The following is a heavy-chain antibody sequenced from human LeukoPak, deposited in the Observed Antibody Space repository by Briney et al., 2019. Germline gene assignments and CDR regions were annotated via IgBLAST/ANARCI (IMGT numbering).Heavy chain of an antibody. J-gene: IGHJ5*02. V-gene: IGHV4-34*01. CDR2: INHSGST. Sequence: SETLSLTCAVYGGSFSGYYWSWIRQPPGKGLEWIGEINHSGSTNYNPSLKSRVTISVDTSKNQFSLKLSSVTAADTAVYYCARGLRIVVVVAATVWFDPWGQGTLVTVSS. CDR3: ARGLRIVVVVAATVWFDP. D-gene: IGHD2-15*01. CDR1: GGSFSGYY.